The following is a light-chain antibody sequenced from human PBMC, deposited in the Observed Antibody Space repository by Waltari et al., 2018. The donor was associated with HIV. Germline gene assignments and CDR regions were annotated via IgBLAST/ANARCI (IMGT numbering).Light chain of an antibody. CDR1: SSDVGGYSY. CDR3: CSYAGSYKYI. J-gene: IGLJ1*01. V-gene: IGLV2-11*01. Sequence: QSALTQPRSVSGSPGPSVTISCTGTSSDVGGYSYVSWYQQHPAKAPIVLIYDVTKRPSGAPDRFSGSKAGNPASLTISGLQAEDEADYYCCSYAGSYKYILGSGTKVTVL. CDR2: DVT.